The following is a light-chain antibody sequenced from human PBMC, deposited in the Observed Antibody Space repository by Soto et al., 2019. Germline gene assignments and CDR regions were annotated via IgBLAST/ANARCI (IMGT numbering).Light chain of an antibody. CDR2: EVT. Sequence: QSALTQPASLSGSHGLSITISCTGTSSEVGAYDYVSWYQQHPGKAPKLLIYEVTNRPSGISNRFSASKSGNTASLTISGLQAEDEADYHCSSYTSTSNYVLFGGGTKLTVL. CDR3: SSYTSTSNYVL. CDR1: SSEVGAYDY. V-gene: IGLV2-14*01. J-gene: IGLJ2*01.